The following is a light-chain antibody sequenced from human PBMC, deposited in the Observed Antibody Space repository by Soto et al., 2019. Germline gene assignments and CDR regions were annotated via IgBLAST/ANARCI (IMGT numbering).Light chain of an antibody. V-gene: IGKV4-1*01. CDR2: WAS. CDR1: QNILYSSSNKNY. Sequence: DIVMTQSPDSLAVSLGERATINCKSSQNILYSSSNKNYLSWYQQKPGQPPKLLISWASTRESGVPDRFSGSGSGTDFTLTISSLQAEDVAVYYCHQYYSTPYAFVQGTKVDIK. J-gene: IGKJ2*01. CDR3: HQYYSTPYA.